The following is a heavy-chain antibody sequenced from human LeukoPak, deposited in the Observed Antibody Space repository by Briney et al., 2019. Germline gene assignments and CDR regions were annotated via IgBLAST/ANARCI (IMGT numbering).Heavy chain of an antibody. V-gene: IGHV4-39*01. CDR1: GGSISSSSYY. D-gene: IGHD2-15*01. CDR3: ARHAEDEAAFDY. CDR2: IYYSGST. Sequence: SETLSLTCTVSGGSISSSSYYWGWIRQPPGKGLEWIGSIYYSGSTYYNPSLKSRVTISVDTSKNQFSLKLSSVTAADTAVYYCARHAEDEAAFDYWGQGTLVTVSS. J-gene: IGHJ4*02.